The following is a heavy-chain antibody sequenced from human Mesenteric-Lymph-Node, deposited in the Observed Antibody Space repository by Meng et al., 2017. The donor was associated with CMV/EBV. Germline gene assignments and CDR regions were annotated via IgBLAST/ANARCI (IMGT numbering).Heavy chain of an antibody. J-gene: IGHJ4*02. Sequence: GGSLRLSCAASGFTFSSYAMSWVRQAPGKGLEWVSAISGSGGSTYYADSVKGRFTISRDNSKNTLYLQMNSLRAEDTAVYYCARDPGCSGGSCYSGVDYWGQGTLVTVSS. CDR3: ARDPGCSGGSCYSGVDY. CDR1: GFTFSSYA. CDR2: ISGSGGST. D-gene: IGHD2-15*01. V-gene: IGHV3-23*01.